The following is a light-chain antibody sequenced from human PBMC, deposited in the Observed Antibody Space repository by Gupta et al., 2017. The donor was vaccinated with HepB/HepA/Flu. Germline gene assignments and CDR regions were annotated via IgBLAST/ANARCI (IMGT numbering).Light chain of an antibody. J-gene: IGLJ3*02. Sequence: QPALTQPPSASGSPGPSVAISCTGTSSDVGGYDHVSWYQQHPGKAPKLFNYEVTKRPSGVPDRSSGSKSGNTASPTVSALQAEDEAYYYCTSYAGNYNWVFGGGTKLTVL. V-gene: IGLV2-8*01. CDR3: TSYAGNYNWV. CDR2: EVT. CDR1: SSDVGGYDH.